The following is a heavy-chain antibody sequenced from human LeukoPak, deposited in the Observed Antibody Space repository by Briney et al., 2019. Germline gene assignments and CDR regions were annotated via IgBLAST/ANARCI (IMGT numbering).Heavy chain of an antibody. D-gene: IGHD2-2*01. CDR3: ARGRSGYCSSTSCYYWFDP. Sequence: SSETLSLTCAVYGGSFSGYYWSWIRQPPGKGLEWIGEINHSGSTNYNPSLKSRVTISVDTSKNQFSLKLSSVTAADTAVYYCARGRSGYCSSTSCYYWFDPWGQGTLATVSS. J-gene: IGHJ5*02. V-gene: IGHV4-34*01. CDR2: INHSGST. CDR1: GGSFSGYY.